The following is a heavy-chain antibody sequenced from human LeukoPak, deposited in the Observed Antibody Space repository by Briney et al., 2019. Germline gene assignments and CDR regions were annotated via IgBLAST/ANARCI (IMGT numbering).Heavy chain of an antibody. D-gene: IGHD7-27*01. CDR1: GFTFSSYS. Sequence: GGSLRLSCEASGFTFSSYSMNWVRQAPGKGLEWVSYISSGSRTIDYADSVKGRFTISRDNAKNSLYLQMNSLRAEDTAVYYCARELLGIWFDPWGQGTLVTVSS. V-gene: IGHV3-48*01. CDR2: ISSGSRTI. CDR3: ARELLGIWFDP. J-gene: IGHJ5*02.